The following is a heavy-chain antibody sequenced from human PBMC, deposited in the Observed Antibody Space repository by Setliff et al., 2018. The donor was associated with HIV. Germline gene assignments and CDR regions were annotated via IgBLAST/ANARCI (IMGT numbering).Heavy chain of an antibody. Sequence: SETLSLTCRVSGGSIRDYYWNWIRQPAGKGLEWIGRIYSDGSTNYNPSLKSRVTISVDTSKNQFSLKLSSVTAADTAVYYCARDGRDRTTVTIYSLYGMDVWGQGTTVTVS. V-gene: IGHV4-4*07. CDR1: GGSIRDYY. CDR2: IYSDGST. CDR3: ARDGRDRTTVTIYSLYGMDV. D-gene: IGHD4-17*01. J-gene: IGHJ6*02.